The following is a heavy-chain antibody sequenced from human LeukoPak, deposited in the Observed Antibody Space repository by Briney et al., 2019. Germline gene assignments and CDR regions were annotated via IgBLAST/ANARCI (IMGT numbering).Heavy chain of an antibody. CDR2: IIPIFGTA. J-gene: IGHJ4*02. CDR1: GGTFSSYA. CDR3: ARGPELERFDY. Sequence: SVTVSCKASGGTFSSYAVSWVRQAPGQGLEWMGGIIPIFGTANYAQTFQGRVTITTDESTSTAYMELSSLRSEDTAVYYCARGPELERFDYWGQGTLVTVSS. D-gene: IGHD1-1*01. V-gene: IGHV1-69*05.